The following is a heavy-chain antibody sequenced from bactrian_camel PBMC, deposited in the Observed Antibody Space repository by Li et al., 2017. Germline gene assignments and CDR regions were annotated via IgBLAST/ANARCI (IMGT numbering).Heavy chain of an antibody. D-gene: IGHD1*01. CDR2: IYASGGSK. Sequence: HVQLVESGGGPVQNGGSLRLSCVVVSEYTYRSYCMGWFRQAPGKEREAVAAIYASGGSKYVPDSMKGRFTISQDSTKNTVYLQMNSLKPDDTAMYYCAADWRFWEWCTLVRNEYNVWGQGTQVTVS. J-gene: IGHJ4*01. CDR1: EYTYRSYC. V-gene: IGHV3S1*01. CDR3: AADWRFWEWCTLVRNEYNV.